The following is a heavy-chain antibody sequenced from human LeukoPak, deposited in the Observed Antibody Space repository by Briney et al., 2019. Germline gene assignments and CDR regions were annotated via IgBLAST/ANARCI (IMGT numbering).Heavy chain of an antibody. D-gene: IGHD2-2*01. CDR3: ASPQLDCSSTSCYEPYFDY. CDR2: ISYDGSNK. CDR1: GFTFSSYA. Sequence: GGSLRLSCAASGFTFSSYAMHWVRQAPGKGLEWVAVISYDGSNKYYADSVKGRFTISRDNSKNTLYLQMNSLRAEDTAVYYCASPQLDCSSTSCYEPYFDYWGQGTLVTVSS. J-gene: IGHJ4*02. V-gene: IGHV3-30*04.